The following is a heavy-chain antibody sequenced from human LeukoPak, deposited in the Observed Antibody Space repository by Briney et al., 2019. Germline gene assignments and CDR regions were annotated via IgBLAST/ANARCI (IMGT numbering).Heavy chain of an antibody. J-gene: IGHJ3*02. V-gene: IGHV4-39*07. CDR3: AGSTVVTSDAFDI. Sequence: SETLSLTCTVSGGSISSSSYYWGWIRQPPGKGLEWIGSIYYSGSTYYNPSLKSRVTISVDTSKNQFSLKLSSVTAADTAVYYCAGSTVVTSDAFDIWGQGTMVTVSS. CDR2: IYYSGST. CDR1: GGSISSSSYY. D-gene: IGHD4-23*01.